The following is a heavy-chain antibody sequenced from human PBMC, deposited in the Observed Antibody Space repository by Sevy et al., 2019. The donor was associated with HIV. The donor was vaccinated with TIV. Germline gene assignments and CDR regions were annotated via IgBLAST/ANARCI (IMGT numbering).Heavy chain of an antibody. J-gene: IGHJ4*02. CDR2: IIPIFGPA. V-gene: IGHV1-69*13. CDR1: GSTFSRYV. D-gene: IGHD1-7*01. Sequence: ASVKVSCKASGSTFSRYVISWVRQAPGQGLEWMGGIIPIFGPANYAQKFQGRVAITADESTSTAYMELTSLRSEDTAVYYCATSITGTTRPYFDYWGQGALVTVSS. CDR3: ATSITGTTRPYFDY.